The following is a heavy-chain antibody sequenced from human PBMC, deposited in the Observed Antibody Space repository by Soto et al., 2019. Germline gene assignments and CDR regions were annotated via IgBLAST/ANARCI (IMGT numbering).Heavy chain of an antibody. CDR1: GGTFSSYA. Sequence: QVQLVQSGAEVKKPGSSVKVSCKASGGTFSSYAISWVRQAPGQGLERMGGIIPIFGTANYAQKFQGRVTITADESTSTAYMELSSLRSEDTAVYYCARFSGRHSYGLDYYYGMDVWGQGTTVTVSS. J-gene: IGHJ6*02. CDR2: IIPIFGTA. V-gene: IGHV1-69*01. CDR3: ARFSGRHSYGLDYYYGMDV. D-gene: IGHD5-18*01.